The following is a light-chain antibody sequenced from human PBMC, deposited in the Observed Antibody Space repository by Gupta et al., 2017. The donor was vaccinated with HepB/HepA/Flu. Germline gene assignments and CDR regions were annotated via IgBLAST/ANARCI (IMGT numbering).Light chain of an antibody. V-gene: IGLV3-19*01. Sequence: SSELTQDPVVSVALGQTVPITRQGDSLRSYYATWYQQKPGQAPVVVVYGKNNRPSGIPDRFSGSNSGNTASLTITGAQAEDEADYYCNSRDSSGTHPVVFGGGTKLTVL. CDR2: GKN. J-gene: IGLJ2*01. CDR3: NSRDSSGTHPVV. CDR1: SLRSYY.